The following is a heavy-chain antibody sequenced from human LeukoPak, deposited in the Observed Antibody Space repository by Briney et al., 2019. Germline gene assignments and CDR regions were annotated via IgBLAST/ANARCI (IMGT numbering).Heavy chain of an antibody. D-gene: IGHD1-20*01. CDR2: INPNSGGT. J-gene: IGHJ4*02. CDR1: GYTFTSYD. CDR3: ARAMWDLSNWNGGGVIDY. V-gene: IGHV1-2*02. Sequence: ASVKVSCKASGYTFTSYDINWVRQAPGQGLEWMGWINPNSGGTNYAQKFQGRVTMTRDTSISTAYMELSRLRSDDTAVYYCARAMWDLSNWNGGGVIDYWGQGTLVTVSS.